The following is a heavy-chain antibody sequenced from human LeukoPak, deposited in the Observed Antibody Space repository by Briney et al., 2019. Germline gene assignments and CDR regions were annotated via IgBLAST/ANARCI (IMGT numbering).Heavy chain of an antibody. V-gene: IGHV3-21*04. J-gene: IGHJ4*02. CDR2: ISSGSGYM. CDR3: AKADCSSASCYTDY. D-gene: IGHD2-2*02. CDR1: GFTFSSYN. Sequence: PGGSLRLSCAVSGFTFSSYNMNWVRQAPGKGREWVSSISSGSGYMYYEDSVKGRFTISRDNAKNSLYLQMNSLRPEDMALYYCAKADCSSASCYTDYWGQGTLVTVSS.